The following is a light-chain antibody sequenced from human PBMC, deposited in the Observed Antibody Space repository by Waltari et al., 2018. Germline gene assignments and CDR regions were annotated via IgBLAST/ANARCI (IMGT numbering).Light chain of an antibody. Sequence: DIQMTQSPSSLSASVGDRVTITCRASQSISSYLNWYQQKPGKAPKLLIYAASSLQSGVPSMFSCSGSGTDFTLTISSLQPEDFATYYCQQSYSTPRLTFGGGTKVEIK. V-gene: IGKV1-39*01. J-gene: IGKJ4*01. CDR2: AAS. CDR1: QSISSY. CDR3: QQSYSTPRLT.